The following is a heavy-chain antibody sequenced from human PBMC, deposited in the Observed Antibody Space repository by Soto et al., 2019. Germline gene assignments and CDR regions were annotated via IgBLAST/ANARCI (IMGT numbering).Heavy chain of an antibody. V-gene: IGHV4-4*02. CDR2: FYHTGIT. D-gene: IGHD2-21*01. Sequence: LQESGPGLVEPSEPLSLTCAVPGGSISSENWWIWVRQHPGEGLEWIGEFYHTGITNYNPSLASRVTISFDESKNQFSLRLTAVTAADTAVYYCARDRGEYGDAHDYWGQGLLVTVSS. CDR3: ARDRGEYGDAHDY. CDR1: GGSISSENW. J-gene: IGHJ4*02.